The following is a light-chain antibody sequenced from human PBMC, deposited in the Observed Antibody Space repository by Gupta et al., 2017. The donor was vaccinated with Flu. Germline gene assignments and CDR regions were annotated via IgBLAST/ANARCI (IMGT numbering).Light chain of an antibody. CDR2: AKN. CDR3: YSRANADNHHWV. CDR1: SLRNSY. Sequence: SSELTQDAAVSVALGQTVRITCQGDSLRNSYAGWYQQKPGQAPALGIYAKNIRPSGIPDRFSFSSSGNTASSTITVAQAEDEDDDDCYSRANADNHHWVFGGGTKLTVL. V-gene: IGLV3-19*01. J-gene: IGLJ3*02.